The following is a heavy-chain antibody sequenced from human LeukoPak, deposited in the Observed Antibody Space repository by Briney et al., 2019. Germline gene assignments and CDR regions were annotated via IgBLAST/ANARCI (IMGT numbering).Heavy chain of an antibody. J-gene: IGHJ4*02. CDR3: ARGYCSGGSCSLLDY. CDR2: IYYSGSTNT. CDR1: GGSISTYY. V-gene: IGHV4-59*01. Sequence: SETLSLTCSVSGGSISTYYWSWIRQPPGKGLEWIGYIYYSGSTNTNYNPSLKSRVNISVDTSKNQFSLKLSSVTAADTAVYYCARGYCSGGSCSLLDYWGQGTLVTASS. D-gene: IGHD2-15*01.